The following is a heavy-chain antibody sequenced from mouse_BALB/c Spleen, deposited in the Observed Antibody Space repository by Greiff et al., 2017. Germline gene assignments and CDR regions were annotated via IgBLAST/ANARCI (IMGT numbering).Heavy chain of an antibody. CDR3: ARSYYGSSPFDY. Sequence: QVQLKQSGAELVRPGASVKMSCKASGYTFTSYTMHWVKQRPGQGLEWIGYINPCSGYTNYNQKFKDKATLTADKSSSTAYMQLSSLTSEDSAVYYCARSYYGSSPFDYWGQGTTLTVSS. V-gene: IGHV1-4*01. J-gene: IGHJ2*01. D-gene: IGHD1-1*01. CDR1: GYTFTSYT. CDR2: INPCSGYT.